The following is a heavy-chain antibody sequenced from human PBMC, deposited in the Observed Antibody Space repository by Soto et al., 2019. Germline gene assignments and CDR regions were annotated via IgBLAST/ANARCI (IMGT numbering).Heavy chain of an antibody. CDR3: ARPKRSGYDRGDSYYHTMDV. CDR2: ILPMFGAV. CDR1: GGTSSNFV. D-gene: IGHD2-21*02. Sequence: QMQLVQSGAEVKKSGSSVKVSCKASGGTSSNFVITWVRQVPGQGREWLGGILPMFGAVKYAQKFQDRLTIPADRSTNTAAMELGSLRPDDTAVYYCARPKRSGYDRGDSYYHTMDVWGHGTTVTVS. J-gene: IGHJ6*02. V-gene: IGHV1-69*06.